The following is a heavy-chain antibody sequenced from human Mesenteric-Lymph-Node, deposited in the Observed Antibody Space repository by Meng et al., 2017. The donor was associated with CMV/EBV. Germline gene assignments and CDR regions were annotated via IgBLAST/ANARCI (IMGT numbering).Heavy chain of an antibody. CDR3: AKDRFEGVVEAAAPLDY. Sequence: GESLKISCEASGFTVSSNYRTWVRQAPGKGLEWVSVIYGGGGSYYADSVKGRFIISRDNSKNTMYLQMNSLRTEDTAVYYCAKDRFEGVVEAAAPLDYWGQGTPVTVSS. CDR1: GFTVSSNY. CDR2: IYGGGGS. J-gene: IGHJ4*02. D-gene: IGHD2-15*01. V-gene: IGHV3-53*05.